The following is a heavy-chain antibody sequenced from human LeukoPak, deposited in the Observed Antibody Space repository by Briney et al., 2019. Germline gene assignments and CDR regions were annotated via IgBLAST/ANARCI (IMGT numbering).Heavy chain of an antibody. CDR2: IYYSGST. CDR1: GGSISSTSYY. D-gene: IGHD4-17*01. CDR3: ARRNFGGYPFDY. J-gene: IGHJ4*02. V-gene: IGHV4-39*01. Sequence: SETLSLTCAVSGGSISSTSYYWGWIRQPPGKGLEWIGSIYYSGSTYYNPSLKSRVTISVGTSKNQLSLKLSSVTATDTAVYYCARRNFGGYPFDYWGQGTLVTVSS.